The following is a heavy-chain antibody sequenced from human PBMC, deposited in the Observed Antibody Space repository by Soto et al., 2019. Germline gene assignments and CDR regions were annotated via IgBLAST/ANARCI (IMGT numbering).Heavy chain of an antibody. D-gene: IGHD5-18*01. J-gene: IGHJ3*02. CDR1: GCTFSSYA. CDR2: ISSSVSTI. Sequence: GGSRRTSCTASGCTFSSYAMNWVRQAPWKWLEWVSYISSSVSTIYYADYVKGRFTISRDNAKNSMYLQMNSLRAEDTAVYYCARVRDTAMVTDHDAFDIWGQGTMVTVSS. V-gene: IGHV3-48*03. CDR3: ARVRDTAMVTDHDAFDI.